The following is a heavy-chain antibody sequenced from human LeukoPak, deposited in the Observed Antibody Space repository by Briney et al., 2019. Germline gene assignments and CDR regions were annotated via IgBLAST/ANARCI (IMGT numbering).Heavy chain of an antibody. Sequence: GGSLRLSCAASGFTFSSYSMNWVRQAPGKGLEWVSSIGSSSTYIYYADSVKGRFTISRDNAKNSLYLQMNSLRAEDTAVYYCAKDQGIQLWLKYFQHWGQGTLVTVSS. CDR2: IGSSSTYI. V-gene: IGHV3-21*04. CDR1: GFTFSSYS. CDR3: AKDQGIQLWLKYFQH. J-gene: IGHJ1*01. D-gene: IGHD5-18*01.